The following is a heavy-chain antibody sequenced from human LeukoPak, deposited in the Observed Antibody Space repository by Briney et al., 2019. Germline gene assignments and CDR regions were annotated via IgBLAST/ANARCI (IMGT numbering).Heavy chain of an antibody. CDR1: GDTFSSYA. V-gene: IGHV1-69*05. CDR3: ARGNGGYDNWFDP. J-gene: IGHJ5*02. D-gene: IGHD2-8*01. CDR2: IIPIFGTA. Sequence: SVKVSCKASGDTFSSYAFTWVRQAPGQGLEWMGGIIPIFGTANYAQKFQGRVTITRDTSASTAYMELSSLRSEDMAVYYCARGNGGYDNWFDPWGQGTLVTVSS.